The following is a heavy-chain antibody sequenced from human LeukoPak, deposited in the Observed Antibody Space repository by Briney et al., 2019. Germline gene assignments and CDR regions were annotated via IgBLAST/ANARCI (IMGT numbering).Heavy chain of an antibody. CDR1: GYSFTDYW. D-gene: IGHD3-10*01. CDR2: IYPGDSDT. CDR3: ARQCCRGASPGFDP. V-gene: IGHV5-51*01. J-gene: IGHJ5*02. Sequence: GESLKISCKGSGYSFTDYWIAWVRQIPGKGLEWMESIYPGDSDTRYSPSFQGQVTFSADKSISTAYLQWSSLRASDTAIYYCARQCCRGASPGFDPWGQGTLVTVSS.